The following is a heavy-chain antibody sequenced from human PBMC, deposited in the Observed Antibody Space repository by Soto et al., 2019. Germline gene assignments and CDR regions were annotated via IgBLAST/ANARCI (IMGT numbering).Heavy chain of an antibody. D-gene: IGHD5-12*01. CDR3: AKGDNLGPKTGYALDP. J-gene: IGHJ5*02. CDR1: GDSVSSNTAS. Sequence: QTLSLTRAISGDSVSSNTASWTWIRQSPSRGLEWLGRTYFRSKLYNDYAVSVKNRIIINPDPSNNQLSLPLNSVTPEDTAVYFCAKGDNLGPKTGYALDPWGQGIMVTVSS. CDR2: TYFRSKLYN. V-gene: IGHV6-1*01.